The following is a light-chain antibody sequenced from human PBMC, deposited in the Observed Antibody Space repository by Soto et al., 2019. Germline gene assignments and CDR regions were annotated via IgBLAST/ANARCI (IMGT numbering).Light chain of an antibody. CDR2: GNN. Sequence: QSALTQPPSASGTPGQRVTISCSGSSSNIGSNTVDWYQELPGMAPKLLVYGNNRGPSGVPDRFSVSKSGTSASLAISGLQSEDEADYYCAAWDDSLNGVIFGGGTKLTVL. J-gene: IGLJ2*01. V-gene: IGLV1-44*01. CDR3: AAWDDSLNGVI. CDR1: SSNIGSNT.